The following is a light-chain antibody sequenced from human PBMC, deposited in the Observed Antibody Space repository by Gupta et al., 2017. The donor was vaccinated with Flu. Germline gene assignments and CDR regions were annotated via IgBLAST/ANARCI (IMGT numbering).Light chain of an antibody. CDR1: KSISSN. CDR2: GAY. CDR3: QHYTNWL. Sequence: EVVMTQSPATLSVSPGERATLSCRDSKSISSNLAWYQQKPGQAPRIIIYGAYTRATGSTARFSGSGAGTDFTLTSRRRQYADFDDYDGQHYTNWLFGRGTXVEIK. V-gene: IGKV3-15*01. J-gene: IGKJ4*01.